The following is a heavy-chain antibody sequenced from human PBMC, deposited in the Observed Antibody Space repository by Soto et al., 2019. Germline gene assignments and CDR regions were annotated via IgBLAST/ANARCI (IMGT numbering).Heavy chain of an antibody. CDR3: ARLGTYWQNSGYDWEDY. CDR1: GYTFTSYG. D-gene: IGHD5-12*01. CDR2: ISAYNGNT. Sequence: ASVKVSCKASGYTFTSYGISWVRQAPGQGLEWMGWISAYNGNTNYAQKLQGRVTMTTDTSTSTAYMELRSLRSDDTAVYYCARLGTYWQNSGYDWEDYWGQGTLVTVSS. J-gene: IGHJ4*02. V-gene: IGHV1-18*01.